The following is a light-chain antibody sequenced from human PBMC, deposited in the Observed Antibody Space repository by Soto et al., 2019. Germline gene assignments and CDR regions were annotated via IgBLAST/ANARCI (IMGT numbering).Light chain of an antibody. CDR1: SSNIGNNY. J-gene: IGLJ3*02. V-gene: IGLV1-51*01. CDR2: DNN. Sequence: QSVLTQPPSVSAAPGQKVTISCSGSSSNIGNNYVSWYQQLPGTAPKLLIYDNNKRPSGIPDRFSGSKSATSATLDITGLQTGDEADYYCGTWDGSLSARVFGGGTQLTVL. CDR3: GTWDGSLSARV.